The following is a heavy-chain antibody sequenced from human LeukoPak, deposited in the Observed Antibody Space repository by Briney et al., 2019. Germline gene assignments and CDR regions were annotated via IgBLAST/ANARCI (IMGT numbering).Heavy chain of an antibody. Sequence: SVKVSCKASGFTFTSSAMQWVRQARGQRLEGIGWIVVGSGNTNYAQKFQERVTITRDMSTSTAYMELSSLRSEDTAVYYCAADLRVSYGYDYSYYYGMDVWGQGTTVTVSS. CDR1: GFTFTSSA. D-gene: IGHD5-18*01. J-gene: IGHJ6*02. CDR2: IVVGSGNT. V-gene: IGHV1-58*02. CDR3: AADLRVSYGYDYSYYYGMDV.